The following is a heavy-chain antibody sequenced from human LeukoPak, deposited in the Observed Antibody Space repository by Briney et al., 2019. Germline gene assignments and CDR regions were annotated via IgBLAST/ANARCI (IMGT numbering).Heavy chain of an antibody. Sequence: SVKVSCKASGCTFSSYPINWVRQPPAQGLEWMGVIIPICCRANYAQKFQGRVTITADESTSTAYMGMSSLRAEDTAVYYCARGGDYGGNFPWDYWGQGTLVTVSS. CDR1: GCTFSSYP. J-gene: IGHJ4*02. V-gene: IGHV1-69*13. CDR3: ARGGDYGGNFPWDY. D-gene: IGHD4-23*01. CDR2: IIPICCRA.